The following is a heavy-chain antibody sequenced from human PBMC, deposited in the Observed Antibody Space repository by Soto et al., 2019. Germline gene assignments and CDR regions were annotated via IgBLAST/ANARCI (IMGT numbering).Heavy chain of an antibody. CDR1: GFTFSSYW. Sequence: GGSLRLSYAASGFTFSSYWMSWVRQAPGKGLEWVANIKQDGSEKYYVDSVKGRFTISRDNAKNSLYLQMNSLRAEDTAVYYCARDWYDFWSGYTAIDYWGQGTLVTVSS. J-gene: IGHJ4*02. V-gene: IGHV3-7*04. D-gene: IGHD3-3*01. CDR2: IKQDGSEK. CDR3: ARDWYDFWSGYTAIDY.